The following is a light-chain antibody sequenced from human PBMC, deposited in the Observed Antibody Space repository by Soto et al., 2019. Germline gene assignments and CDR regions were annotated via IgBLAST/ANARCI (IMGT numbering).Light chain of an antibody. CDR3: QQYHRSSIT. V-gene: IGKV1-5*01. CDR2: DAS. Sequence: IQMTQTPFTLSSSVGDRVTLTFRASQSLNNDLAWYQQKPGKAPNLLIYDASTLERGVPSRFSGTGSGTEFTLAINSLQPDDFATYYCQQYHRSSITFGQGTRLEIK. CDR1: QSLNND. J-gene: IGKJ5*01.